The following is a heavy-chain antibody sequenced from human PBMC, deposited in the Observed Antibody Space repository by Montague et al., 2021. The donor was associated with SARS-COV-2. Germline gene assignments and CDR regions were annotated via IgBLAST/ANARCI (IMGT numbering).Heavy chain of an antibody. CDR2: IYSGGST. J-gene: IGHJ6*02. D-gene: IGHD1-1*01. CDR1: GITVSRNY. CDR3: ARDLLEIGGMDV. Sequence: SLRLSCAASGITVSRNYMNWVRQAPGKGLEWVSLIYSGGSTYYADSVKGRFTISRDNSKNTLYLQMNSLRAEDTAVHYCARDLLEIGGMDVWGQGTTVTVSS. V-gene: IGHV3-66*01.